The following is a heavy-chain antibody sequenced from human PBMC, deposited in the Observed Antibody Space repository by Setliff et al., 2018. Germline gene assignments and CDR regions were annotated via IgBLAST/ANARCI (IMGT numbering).Heavy chain of an antibody. CDR3: ARERHLLSTVVIFGLFDF. V-gene: IGHV3-30*06. CDR2: ISYDGSNQ. J-gene: IGHJ4*02. D-gene: IGHD3-3*01. CDR1: GFAFSTYA. Sequence: GESLKISCAASGFAFSTYAMHWVRQAPGKGLEWVAVISYDGSNQYYADSVKGRFTVSRDNSKNTLSLQMYSLRTEDTALYYCARERHLLSTVVIFGLFDFWGQGALVTVSS.